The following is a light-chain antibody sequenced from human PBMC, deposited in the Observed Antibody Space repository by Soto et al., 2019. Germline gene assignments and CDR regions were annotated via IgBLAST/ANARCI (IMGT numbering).Light chain of an antibody. V-gene: IGLV2-14*01. CDR1: SSDVGGYNY. Sequence: QAALTQPASVYGSPGQSITISCTGTSSDVGGYNYVSWYQQHPGKAPKLLIYDVSNRPSGLSNRFSGSKSGNTASLTISGLQAEDEAEFYCRSYTSRGTYVFGTGTKLTVL. J-gene: IGLJ1*01. CDR2: DVS. CDR3: RSYTSRGTYV.